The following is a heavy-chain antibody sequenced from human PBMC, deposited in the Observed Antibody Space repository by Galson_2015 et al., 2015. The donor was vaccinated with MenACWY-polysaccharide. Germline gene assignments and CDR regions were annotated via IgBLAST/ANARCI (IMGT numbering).Heavy chain of an antibody. CDR2: IHPSGSI. CDR1: GWSFSNYY. J-gene: IGHJ4*02. D-gene: IGHD5-24*01. Sequence: QVQLLESGPGLVKASETLSLTCSVYGWSFSNYYWSWIRQPPGKGLEWIGEIHPSGSIHYNPSLQSRVFISLASAKNEFSLRLNSMTAADTAMYYCARGQDPYKTGFWGQGTLVTVSS. CDR3: ARGQDPYKTGF. V-gene: IGHV4-34*01.